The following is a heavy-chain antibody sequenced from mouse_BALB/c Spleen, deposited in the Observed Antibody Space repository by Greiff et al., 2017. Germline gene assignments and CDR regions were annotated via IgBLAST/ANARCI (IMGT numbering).Heavy chain of an antibody. CDR2: ISSGGST. V-gene: IGHV5-6-5*01. CDR1: GFSFSSYA. Sequence: EVKLVESGGGLVKPGGSLKLSCAASGFSFSSYAMSWVRQTPEKRLEWVASISSGGSTYYLDSVKGRFTISRDNARNILYLQMSSMRSENTAMYYCAGVDGPTGYYAMDYWGQGTSVTVSS. D-gene: IGHD2-3*01. J-gene: IGHJ4*01. CDR3: AGVDGPTGYYAMDY.